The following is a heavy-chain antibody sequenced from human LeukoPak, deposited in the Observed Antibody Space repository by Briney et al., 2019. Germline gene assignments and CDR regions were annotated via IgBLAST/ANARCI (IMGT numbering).Heavy chain of an antibody. V-gene: IGHV3-7*01. CDR3: ARPVYGGYANTGY. Sequence: PGGSLRLSCAASGFTFSSYWMSWVRQAPGKGLKWVANIKQDGSEKYYVDSVKGRFTISRDNAKNSLYLQMNSLRAEDTAVYYCARPVYGGYANTGYWGQGTLVTVSS. J-gene: IGHJ4*02. D-gene: IGHD4-17*01. CDR1: GFTFSSYW. CDR2: IKQDGSEK.